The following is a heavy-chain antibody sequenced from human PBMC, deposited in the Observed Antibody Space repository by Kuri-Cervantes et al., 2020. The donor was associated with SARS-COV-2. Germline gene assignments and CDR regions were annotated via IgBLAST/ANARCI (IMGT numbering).Heavy chain of an antibody. CDR3: ARDHRSGPEGIYFDY. Sequence: GESLKISCAASGFTFSSYSMNWARQAPGKGLEWVSYISSSSSTIYYADSVKGRFTISRDNSKNTLYLQMNSLRAEDTAVYYCARDHRSGPEGIYFDYWGQGTLVTVSS. CDR2: ISSSSSTI. J-gene: IGHJ4*02. CDR1: GFTFSSYS. D-gene: IGHD6-13*01. V-gene: IGHV3-48*01.